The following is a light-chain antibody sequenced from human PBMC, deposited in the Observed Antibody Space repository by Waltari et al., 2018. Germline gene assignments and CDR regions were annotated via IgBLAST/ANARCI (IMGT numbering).Light chain of an antibody. Sequence: QSALTQPPSASGSPGQSVTISCTGTSSDVGGYNYVSWYQQHPGKVPQLLIYGVHERPAGVPGRFSGSKSGHTASRTVAGLQAEDEADYYCNSYTATTAYVFGSGTKVTVL. CDR1: SSDVGGYNY. V-gene: IGLV2-8*01. CDR2: GVH. CDR3: NSYTATTAYV. J-gene: IGLJ1*01.